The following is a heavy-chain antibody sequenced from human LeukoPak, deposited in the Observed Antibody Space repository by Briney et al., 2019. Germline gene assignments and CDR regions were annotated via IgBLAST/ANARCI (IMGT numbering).Heavy chain of an antibody. V-gene: IGHV4-39*01. D-gene: IGHD1-26*01. CDR3: ARLIQWERVDY. Sequence: SETLSLTCAVYGGSFSSYYWGWVRQPPGKGVEWVGSIYYSGSTYYIPSLKSRVTISVDTSKNQFSLKLSSVTAADTAVYYCARLIQWERVDYWGQGTLVTVSS. CDR2: IYYSGST. J-gene: IGHJ4*02. CDR1: GGSFSSYY.